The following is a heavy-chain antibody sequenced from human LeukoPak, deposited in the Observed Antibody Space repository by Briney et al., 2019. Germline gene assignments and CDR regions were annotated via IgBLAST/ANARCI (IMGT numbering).Heavy chain of an antibody. CDR3: ARVNREQWLGFDY. CDR2: INPNSGGT. Sequence: ASVKVSCKASGYTFTGYYMHWVRKAPGQGLEWMGWINPNSGGTNYAQKFQGRVTMTRDTSISTAYMELSRLRSDDTAVYYCARVNREQWLGFDYWGQGTLVTVSS. V-gene: IGHV1-2*02. CDR1: GYTFTGYY. D-gene: IGHD6-19*01. J-gene: IGHJ4*02.